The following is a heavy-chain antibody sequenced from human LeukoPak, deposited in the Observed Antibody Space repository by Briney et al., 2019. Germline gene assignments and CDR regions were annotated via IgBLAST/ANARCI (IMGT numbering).Heavy chain of an antibody. J-gene: IGHJ4*02. CDR2: ISSDGRST. CDR1: GFTFSSYT. D-gene: IGHD6-19*01. CDR3: VRSSGAFDY. Sequence: GGSLRLSCSASGFTFSSYTMHWVRQAPGKGLEYVSGISSDGRSTDYADSVKGRFTISRDNSKNTLYFEMSSLRTEDTAVYYCVRSSGAFDYWGQGTLVTVSS. V-gene: IGHV3-64*05.